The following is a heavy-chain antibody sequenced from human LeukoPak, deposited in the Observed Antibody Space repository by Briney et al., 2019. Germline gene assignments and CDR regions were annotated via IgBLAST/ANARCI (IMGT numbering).Heavy chain of an antibody. J-gene: IGHJ4*02. CDR1: GFTFSSYA. CDR2: ISYDGSNK. Sequence: PGRSLRLSCAASGFTFSSYAMHWVRQAPGKGLEWVALISYDGSNKYYADSVKDRFTISRDNSKSTLYLQMNSLRAEDTAVYYCARFYANEWELPHWGQGTLVTVSS. D-gene: IGHD1-26*01. CDR3: ARFYANEWELPH. V-gene: IGHV3-30*04.